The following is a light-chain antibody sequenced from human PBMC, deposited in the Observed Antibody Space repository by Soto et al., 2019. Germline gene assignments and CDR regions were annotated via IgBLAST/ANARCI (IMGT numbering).Light chain of an antibody. Sequence: EIVLTQSPATLSLSPGDRATLSCRASQRVSSYLAWYQQKPGQAPRLLIYDASNRATGIPARFSGSGSGTDLTLTITSLEPEDFAVYYCQQRSNWPSTFGGGTTVEIK. V-gene: IGKV3-11*01. CDR1: QRVSSY. CDR3: QQRSNWPST. J-gene: IGKJ4*01. CDR2: DAS.